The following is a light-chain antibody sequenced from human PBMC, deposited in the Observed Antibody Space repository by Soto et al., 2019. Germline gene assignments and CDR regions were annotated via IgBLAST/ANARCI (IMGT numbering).Light chain of an antibody. J-gene: IGKJ1*01. Sequence: DIQMTQSLSTLSASVGDRVTITCMASQSISNWLAWYQQKPGKAHKLLIYDASSLESGVPSRFSGSGSGTEFTLTIRSLQTDDFATYYCQQYTSYSSWTLGQGHKG. V-gene: IGKV1-5*01. CDR2: DAS. CDR3: QQYTSYSSWT. CDR1: QSISNW.